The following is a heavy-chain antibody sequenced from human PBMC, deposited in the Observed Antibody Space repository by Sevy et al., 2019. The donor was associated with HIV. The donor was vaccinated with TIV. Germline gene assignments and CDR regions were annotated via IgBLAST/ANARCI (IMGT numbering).Heavy chain of an antibody. Sequence: GGSLRLSCAASGFTFSSYAMHWVRQAPGKGLEYVSAISSNGGSTYYGDPVKGGFTSSRDNSKNTLYLQMGSLRAEDMAVYYCARTLVTAASDYGIDVWGQGTTVTVSS. V-gene: IGHV3-64*02. CDR2: ISSNGGST. J-gene: IGHJ6*02. CDR1: GFTFSSYA. D-gene: IGHD2-2*01. CDR3: ARTLVTAASDYGIDV.